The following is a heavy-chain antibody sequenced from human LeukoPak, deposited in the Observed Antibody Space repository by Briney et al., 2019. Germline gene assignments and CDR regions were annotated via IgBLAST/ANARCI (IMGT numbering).Heavy chain of an antibody. V-gene: IGHV1-18*01. D-gene: IGHD5-12*01. J-gene: IGHJ6*03. CDR2: ISAYNGKT. CDR3: ARGGAPKRERHSYYYYYYMDV. Sequence: GASVKVSCKASGYTFTSYGIRWLRQAPGQGLEWMGWISAYNGKTNYAQKLQGRVTMTTDTSTSTAYMELRSLRSDDTAVYYCARGGAPKRERHSYYYYYYMDVWGKGTTVTVSS. CDR1: GYTFTSYG.